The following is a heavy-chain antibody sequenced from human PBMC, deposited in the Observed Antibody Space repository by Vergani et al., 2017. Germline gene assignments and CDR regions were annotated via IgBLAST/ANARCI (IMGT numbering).Heavy chain of an antibody. CDR2: ISWNSGSI. Sequence: EVQLVESGGGLVQPGRSLRLSCAASGFTFDDYAMHWVRQAPGKGLEWVSGISWNSGSIGYADSVKGRFTISRDNAKNSLYLQMNSLRAEDTAVYYCAKEDYDFWSGYYKYFDYWGQGTLVTVSS. CDR1: GFTFDDYA. CDR3: AKEDYDFWSGYYKYFDY. V-gene: IGHV3-9*01. J-gene: IGHJ4*02. D-gene: IGHD3-3*01.